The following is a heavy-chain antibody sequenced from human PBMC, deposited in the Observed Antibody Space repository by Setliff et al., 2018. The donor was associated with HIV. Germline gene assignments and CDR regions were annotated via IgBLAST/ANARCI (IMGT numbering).Heavy chain of an antibody. CDR2: IYPGDSET. V-gene: IGHV5-51*01. D-gene: IGHD6-19*01. CDR1: GYSFSNYW. J-gene: IGHJ3*01. Sequence: GESLKISCKGSGYSFSNYWIGWVCQMPGKGLEWMGIIYPGDSETRYNPSFQGQVTISADKSISTAYLQWSSLKASDTAMYYCARHFSVAGDAFDVWGQGTMVTVSS. CDR3: ARHFSVAGDAFDV.